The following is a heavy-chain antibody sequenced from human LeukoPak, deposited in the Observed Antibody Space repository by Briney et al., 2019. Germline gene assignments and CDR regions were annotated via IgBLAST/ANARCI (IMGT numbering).Heavy chain of an antibody. V-gene: IGHV3-48*03. CDR3: AREDYDFLTGYYHYYFDY. CDR1: GFTFSSYA. D-gene: IGHD3-9*01. CDR2: ISSSGSTI. J-gene: IGHJ4*02. Sequence: PGGSLRLSCAASGFTFSSYAMSWVRQAPGKGLEWVSYISSSGSTIYYADSVKGRFTISRDNAKNSLYLQMNSLRAEDTAVYYCAREDYDFLTGYYHYYFDYWGQGTLVTVSS.